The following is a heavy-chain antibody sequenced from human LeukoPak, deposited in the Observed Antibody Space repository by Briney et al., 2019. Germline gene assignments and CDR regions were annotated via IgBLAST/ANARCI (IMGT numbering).Heavy chain of an antibody. CDR1: GFTSSGYG. CDR2: ISSSSSYI. CDR3: ASITGTANDAFDI. V-gene: IGHV3-21*01. D-gene: IGHD1-7*01. J-gene: IGHJ3*02. Sequence: GGSLRLSCVASGFTSSGYGMNWVRQAPGKGLEWVSSISSSSSYIYYADSVKGRFTISRDNAKNSLYLQMNSLRAEDTAVYYCASITGTANDAFDIWGQGAMVTVSS.